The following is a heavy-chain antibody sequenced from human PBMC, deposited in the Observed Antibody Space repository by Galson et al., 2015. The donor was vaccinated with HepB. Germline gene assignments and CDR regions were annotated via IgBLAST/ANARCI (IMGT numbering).Heavy chain of an antibody. CDR1: GFTFSSHW. CDR2: IKEDGTEE. V-gene: IGHV3-7*01. J-gene: IGHJ6*03. D-gene: IGHD3-3*01. Sequence: SLRLSCAASGFTFSSHWMTWVRQAPGKGLEWVANIKEDGTEEYYVDSVKGRFTVSRDNAMHSLYLQMNSLRAEDTAVYYCARNSGRDFWSGSYPGYYFYMDVWGKGTTVTVSS. CDR3: ARNSGRDFWSGSYPGYYFYMDV.